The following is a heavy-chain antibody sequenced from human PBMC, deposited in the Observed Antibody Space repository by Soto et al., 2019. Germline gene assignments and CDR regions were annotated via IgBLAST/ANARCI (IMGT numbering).Heavy chain of an antibody. J-gene: IGHJ4*02. CDR3: ARDLGTGTDY. CDR2: IYHSGAT. Sequence: SETLSLTCAVSGDSITSSNWWSWVRQAPGKGLEWIGEIYHSGATTYNPSLKSRATISVDPSNNHFSLKLTSVAAADTAVYFCARDLGTGTDYWGRGTLVTVSS. D-gene: IGHD1-1*01. V-gene: IGHV4-4*02. CDR1: GDSITSSNW.